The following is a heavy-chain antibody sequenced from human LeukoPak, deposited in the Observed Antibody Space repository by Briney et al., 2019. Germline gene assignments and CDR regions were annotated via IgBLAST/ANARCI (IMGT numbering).Heavy chain of an antibody. Sequence: GGSLRLSCAASGFTFSSYSMNWVRQAPGKGLEWVSYISSSSSTIYYADSVKGRFTISRDNAKNSLYLQMNSLRAEDTAVYYCARSHGYGDYDYAFDIWGQGTMVTVSS. J-gene: IGHJ3*02. D-gene: IGHD4-17*01. CDR3: ARSHGYGDYDYAFDI. CDR1: GFTFSSYS. V-gene: IGHV3-48*01. CDR2: ISSSSSTI.